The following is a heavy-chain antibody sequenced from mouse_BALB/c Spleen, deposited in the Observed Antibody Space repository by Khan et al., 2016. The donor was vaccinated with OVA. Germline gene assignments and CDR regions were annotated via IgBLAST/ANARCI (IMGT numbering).Heavy chain of an antibody. V-gene: IGHV1-63*01. J-gene: IGHJ1*01. Sequence: QVQLKESGPELVRPGTSVKISCKASGYTFTNYWLGWVKQRPGHGLDWIGDFYPGGGYTNYNEKFKGKATLTADTSSSSAYMQFISLTSEDSAVDFCARWATWYFDVWGAGTTVTVSS. CDR2: FYPGGGYT. D-gene: IGHD3-1*01. CDR1: GYTFTNYW. CDR3: ARWATWYFDV.